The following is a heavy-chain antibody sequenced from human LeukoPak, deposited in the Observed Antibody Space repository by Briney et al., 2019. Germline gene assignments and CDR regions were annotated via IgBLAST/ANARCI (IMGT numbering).Heavy chain of an antibody. D-gene: IGHD6-13*01. J-gene: IGHJ5*02. CDR1: GYSINSGYY. V-gene: IGHV4-38-2*02. CDR3: ARAYSSSWYWNWFDP. Sequence: SETLSLTCTVSGYSINSGYYWGWIRQPPGKGLEWIGNIYPTGSTYYNPSLKSRVTISVDTSKNQFSLKVSSVSAADTAVYYCARAYSSSWYWNWFDPWGQGTLVTVSS. CDR2: IYPTGST.